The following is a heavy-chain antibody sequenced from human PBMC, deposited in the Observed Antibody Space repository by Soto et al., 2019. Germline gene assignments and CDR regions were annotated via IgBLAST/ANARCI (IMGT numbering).Heavy chain of an antibody. CDR3: AKTHYYDSSGYYLDYFHY. CDR1: GFTFSSYA. CDR2: ISDSGGNT. D-gene: IGHD3-22*01. Sequence: GGSLRLSCAASGFTFSSYAMSWVRQAPGKGLEWVSGISDSGGNTYYGDSVKGRFTISRDNAKSTLYLRMNSLRAEDTAVYYCAKTHYYDSSGYYLDYFHYWGQGTLVTVSS. J-gene: IGHJ4*02. V-gene: IGHV3-23*01.